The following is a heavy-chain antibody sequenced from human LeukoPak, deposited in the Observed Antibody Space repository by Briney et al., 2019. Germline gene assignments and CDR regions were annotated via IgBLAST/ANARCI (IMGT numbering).Heavy chain of an antibody. D-gene: IGHD6-13*01. V-gene: IGHV3-7*01. CDR3: ARVRGSSWYFDY. J-gene: IGHJ4*02. CDR2: IKQDGSEK. CDR1: GFTFSNAW. Sequence: GGSLRLSCAASGFTFSNAWMSWVRQAPGKGLEWVANIKQDGSEKYYVDSVKGRFTISRDNAKNSLNLQMNSLRAEDTAVYYCARVRGSSWYFDYWGQGTLVTVSS.